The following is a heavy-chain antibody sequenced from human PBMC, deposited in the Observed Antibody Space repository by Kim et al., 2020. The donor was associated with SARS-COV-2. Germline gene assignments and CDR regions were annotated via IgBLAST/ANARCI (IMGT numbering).Heavy chain of an antibody. CDR1: GYSFTSYW. V-gene: IGHV5-51*01. Sequence: GESLKISCKGSGYSFTSYWIGWVRQMPGKGLEWMGIIYPGDSDTRYSPSFQGQVTISADKSISTAYLQWSSLKASDTAMYYCARRHYYDSSGYSGSYWYFDLWGRGTLVTVSS. CDR2: IYPGDSDT. D-gene: IGHD3-22*01. J-gene: IGHJ2*01. CDR3: ARRHYYDSSGYSGSYWYFDL.